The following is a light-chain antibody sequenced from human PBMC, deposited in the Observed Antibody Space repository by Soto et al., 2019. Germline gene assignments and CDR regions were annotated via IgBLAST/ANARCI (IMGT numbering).Light chain of an antibody. CDR2: GAS. CDR1: QNVARTY. CDR3: QQYAGAPT. V-gene: IGKV3-20*01. Sequence: EIVLTQSPGTLSLSPGERATLSCWASQNVARTYLGWYQKKPGQAPRLLIYGASSRATGIPDRFSGSGSGTDFTLTISRLEPEDCALDCCQQYAGAPTFGQGTRLEIK. J-gene: IGKJ5*01.